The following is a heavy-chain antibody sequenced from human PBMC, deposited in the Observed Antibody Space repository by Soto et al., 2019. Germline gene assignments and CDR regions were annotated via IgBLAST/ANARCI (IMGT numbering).Heavy chain of an antibody. CDR3: ARDSGRVGTYYYDSSGSDAFDI. CDR1: GYTFTSYG. Sequence: ASVKVSCKASGYTFTSYGISWVRQAPGQGLEWMGWISAYNGNTNYAQKLQGRVTMTTDTSTSTAYMELRSLRSDDAAVYYCARDSGRVGTYYYDSSGSDAFDIWGPGTMVTVSS. V-gene: IGHV1-18*01. D-gene: IGHD3-22*01. CDR2: ISAYNGNT. J-gene: IGHJ3*02.